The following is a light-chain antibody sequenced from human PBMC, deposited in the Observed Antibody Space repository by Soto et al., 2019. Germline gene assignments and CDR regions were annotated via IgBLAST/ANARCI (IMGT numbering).Light chain of an antibody. CDR2: LNSDGSH. CDR3: QTWGTGIVI. Sequence: QSVLTQSPSASASLGASVKFTCTLSSGHSSYAIAWHQLQPEKGPRYLMKLNSDGSHSKGDGIPDRFSGSSSGAERYLTISRLQSEDEADYYCQTWGTGIVIFGGGTKLTVL. J-gene: IGLJ2*01. CDR1: SGHSSYA. V-gene: IGLV4-69*01.